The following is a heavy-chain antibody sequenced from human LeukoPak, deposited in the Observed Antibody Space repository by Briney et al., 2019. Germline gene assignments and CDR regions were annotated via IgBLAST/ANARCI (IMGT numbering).Heavy chain of an antibody. CDR1: GYTHTELS. CDR3: ATVQCRTSCYTFDY. Sequence: ASVKVSCKVSGYTHTELSMHWVRQAPGKGLEWMGGFDPEDGETIYAQKFQGRVTMTEDTSTDTAYMELSSLRSEDTAVYYCATVQCRTSCYTFDYWGQGTLVTVSS. J-gene: IGHJ4*02. CDR2: FDPEDGET. D-gene: IGHD2-2*02. V-gene: IGHV1-24*01.